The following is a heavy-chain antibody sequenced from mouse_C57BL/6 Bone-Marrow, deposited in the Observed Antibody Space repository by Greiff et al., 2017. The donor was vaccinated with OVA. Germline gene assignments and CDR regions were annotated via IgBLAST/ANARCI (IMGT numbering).Heavy chain of an antibody. D-gene: IGHD1-1*01. CDR2: INPSTGGT. Sequence: EVQVVESGPELVKPGASVKISCKASGYSFTGYYMNWVKQSPEKSLEWIGEINPSTGGTTYNQKFKAKATLTVDKSSSTAYMQLKSLTSEDSAVYYCARRNYGPYYFDYWGQGTTLTVSS. J-gene: IGHJ2*01. CDR3: ARRNYGPYYFDY. V-gene: IGHV1-42*01. CDR1: GYSFTGYY.